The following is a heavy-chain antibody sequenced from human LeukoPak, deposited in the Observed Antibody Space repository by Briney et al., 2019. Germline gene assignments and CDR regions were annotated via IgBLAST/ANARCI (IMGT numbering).Heavy chain of an antibody. CDR1: GFTVSSSY. J-gene: IGHJ3*02. CDR2: IYSGGST. D-gene: IGHD3-3*01. CDR3: ARASLSSTIFGVVIIGAFDI. Sequence: GGSLRLSCAASGFTVSSSYMSWVRQAPGKGLEWVSVIYSGGSTYYADSVKGRFTISRDNSKNTLYLQMNSLRAEDTAVYYCARASLSSTIFGVVIIGAFDIWGQGTMVTVSS. V-gene: IGHV3-66*01.